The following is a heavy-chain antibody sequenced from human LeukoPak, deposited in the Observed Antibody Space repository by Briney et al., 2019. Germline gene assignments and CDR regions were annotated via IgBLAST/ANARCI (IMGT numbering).Heavy chain of an antibody. D-gene: IGHD3-22*01. J-gene: IGHJ4*02. CDR1: GYTFTSYG. V-gene: IGHV1-18*01. CDR3: ARDLGDYYYDSSGYYYYFDY. Sequence: GASVKVSCKASGYTFTSYGISWVRQAPGQGLEWMGWISACNGNTNYAQKLQGRVTMTTDTSTSTAYMELRSLRSDDTAVYYCARDLGDYYYDSSGYYYYFDYWGQGTLVTVSS. CDR2: ISACNGNT.